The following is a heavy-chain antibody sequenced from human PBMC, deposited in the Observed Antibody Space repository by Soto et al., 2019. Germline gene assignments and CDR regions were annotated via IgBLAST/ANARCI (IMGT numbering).Heavy chain of an antibody. CDR3: VRERGGSDGSGRSYAYMDY. V-gene: IGHV3-7*01. CDR2: INQDASEI. J-gene: IGHJ4*02. CDR1: GFNFGNYY. D-gene: IGHD3-10*01. Sequence: EVQLVESGGGLVQPGGSLRLSCVASGFNFGNYYMTWVRQAPGKGLEWVANINQDASEIFSVDSVKGRFTISRDNAKASLFLEMNSLRAEDTAMYYCVRERGGSDGSGRSYAYMDYWGQGTLITVSS.